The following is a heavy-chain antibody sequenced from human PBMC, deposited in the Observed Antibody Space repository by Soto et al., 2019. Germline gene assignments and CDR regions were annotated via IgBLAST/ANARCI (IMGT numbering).Heavy chain of an antibody. CDR1: GGSFSGYY. J-gene: IGHJ1*01. V-gene: IGHV4-34*01. D-gene: IGHD3-9*01. Sequence: QVQLQQWGAGLLKPSETLSLTCAVYGGSFSGYYWSWIRQPPGKGLEWIGEINHSGSTNYNPSLKSRDTISIGTSKHQFSLKVSSVTAAARAVYYCESAGYFDWRYWSQGTLGTFSA. CDR2: INHSGST. CDR3: ESAGYFDWRY.